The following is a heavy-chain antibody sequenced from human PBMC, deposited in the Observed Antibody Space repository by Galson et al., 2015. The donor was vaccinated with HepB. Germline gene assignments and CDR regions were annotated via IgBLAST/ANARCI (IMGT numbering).Heavy chain of an antibody. CDR1: GFTVSSNY. J-gene: IGHJ4*02. D-gene: IGHD3-10*01. CDR2: IYSGGST. Sequence: SLRLSCAASGFTVSSNYMSWVRQAPGKGLEWESVIYSGGSTYYADSVKGRFTISRDNSKNTLYLQMNSLRAEDTAVYYCARGGSGSYPFDYWGQGTLVTVSS. V-gene: IGHV3-66*01. CDR3: ARGGSGSYPFDY.